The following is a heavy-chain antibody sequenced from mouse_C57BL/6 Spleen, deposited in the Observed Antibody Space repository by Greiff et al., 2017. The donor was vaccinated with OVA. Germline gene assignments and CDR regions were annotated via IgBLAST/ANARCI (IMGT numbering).Heavy chain of an antibody. J-gene: IGHJ4*01. CDR3: ARGNYYDYADAMDY. V-gene: IGHV1-72*01. D-gene: IGHD2-4*01. CDR2: IDPNSGGT. CDR1: GYTFTSYW. Sequence: QVHVKQPGAELVKPGASVKLSCKASGYTFTSYWMHWVKQRPGRGLEWIGRIDPNSGGTKYNEKFKSKATLTVDKPSSTAYMQLSSLTSEDSAVYYCARGNYYDYADAMDYWGQGTSVTVSS.